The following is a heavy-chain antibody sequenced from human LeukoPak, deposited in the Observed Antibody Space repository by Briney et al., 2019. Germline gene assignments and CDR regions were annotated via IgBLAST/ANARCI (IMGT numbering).Heavy chain of an antibody. D-gene: IGHD6-19*01. CDR2: ISSSSSYI. J-gene: IGHJ4*02. CDR1: GFTFSSYS. Sequence: GGSLRLSCAASGFTFSSYSMNWVRQAPGKGLEWVSSISSSSSYIYYADSVKGRFTISRDNAKNSLYLQMNSLRAEDTAVYFCARDPYTSGSDYWGQGTLVTVSS. V-gene: IGHV3-21*04. CDR3: ARDPYTSGSDY.